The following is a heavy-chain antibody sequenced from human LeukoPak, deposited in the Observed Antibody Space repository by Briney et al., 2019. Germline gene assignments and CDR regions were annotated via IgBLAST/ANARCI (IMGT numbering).Heavy chain of an antibody. CDR1: GGSISSSTYY. D-gene: IGHD2-15*01. J-gene: IGHJ4*02. CDR2: IYSSGST. Sequence: SETLSLTCTVSGGSISSSTYYCGWIRQPPGKGLEWIGSIYSSGSTYYNPSLKSRVTISVDTSKNQFSLKLSSVTAADTAVYYCARGYCSGGSCRSRAASDRLDYWGQGTLVTVSS. CDR3: ARGYCSGGSCRSRAASDRLDY. V-gene: IGHV4-39*07.